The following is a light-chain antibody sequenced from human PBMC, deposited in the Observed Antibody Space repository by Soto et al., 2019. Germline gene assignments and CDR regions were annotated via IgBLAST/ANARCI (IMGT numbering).Light chain of an antibody. Sequence: EIVLTQSPGTLSLSPGESATLSCRASQSVSSSYLAWYQQKPGQAPRLLIYGASSRATGIPDRFSGSGSGTDVTLTISRLEPEDFAVYYCQQYDSSPITFGQGTRLEIK. CDR3: QQYDSSPIT. CDR1: QSVSSSY. J-gene: IGKJ5*01. V-gene: IGKV3-20*01. CDR2: GAS.